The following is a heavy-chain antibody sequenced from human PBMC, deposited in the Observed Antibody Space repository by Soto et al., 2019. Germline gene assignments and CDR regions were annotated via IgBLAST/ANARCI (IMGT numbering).Heavy chain of an antibody. CDR2: TSYDGSNN. CDR1: GFTFRSYV. V-gene: IGHV3-33*05. D-gene: IGHD3-16*01. Sequence: QVHLVESGGGVVQPGTSLRLSCVGSGFTFRSYVIHWVRQAPGKGLEWVALTSYDGSNNFYGDSVMGRFTISRHNTRNTVELQMDSLRFEDTALYYCARWGTTGGLDVWGQGTVVSVSS. J-gene: IGHJ4*02. CDR3: ARWGTTGGLDV.